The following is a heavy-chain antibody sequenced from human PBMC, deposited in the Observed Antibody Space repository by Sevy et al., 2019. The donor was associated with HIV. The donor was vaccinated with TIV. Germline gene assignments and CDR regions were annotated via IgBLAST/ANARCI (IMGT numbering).Heavy chain of an antibody. V-gene: IGHV3-15*01. Sequence: GGSLRLTCAASGYTFNNAWMSWVRLAPGKGLEWLGRLKSKTDGGSAEYASPVKGRFTISRDDSKSTLYLQMNRLRTEDTGVYYSTGATVFGATWFDPWGQGALVTVSS. CDR2: LKSKTDGGSA. D-gene: IGHD3-3*01. J-gene: IGHJ5*02. CDR3: TGATVFGATWFDP. CDR1: GYTFNNAW.